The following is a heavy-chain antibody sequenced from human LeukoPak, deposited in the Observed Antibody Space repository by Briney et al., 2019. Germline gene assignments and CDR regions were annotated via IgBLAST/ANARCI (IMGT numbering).Heavy chain of an antibody. D-gene: IGHD2-2*02. CDR2: ITNWNGGST. V-gene: IGHV3-20*04. CDR3: ARCSRSSTDCYSAFDI. CDR1: GFSFDDYG. J-gene: IGHJ3*02. Sequence: GGSLRLSCEASGFSFDDYGMSWVRQSTGKGLEWVSAITNWNGGSTGYADSVRGRFTISRDNAENSLYLQMNSLRAEDTALYYCARCSRSSTDCYSAFDIWGQGTMVTVSS.